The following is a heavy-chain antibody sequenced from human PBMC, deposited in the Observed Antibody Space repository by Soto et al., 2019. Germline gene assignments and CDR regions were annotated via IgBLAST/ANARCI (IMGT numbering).Heavy chain of an antibody. J-gene: IGHJ6*02. D-gene: IGHD6-19*01. CDR3: VKDGSSGWPYYYGMDV. CDR1: GFTFSSYG. CDR2: ISYDGSNK. Sequence: PGGSLRLSCAASGFTFSSYGMHWVRQAPGKGLEWVAAISYDGSNKYYADSVKGRFTISRDNSKNTLYLQMSSLRAEDTAVYYCVKDGSSGWPYYYGMDVWGQGTKVTVSS. V-gene: IGHV3-30*18.